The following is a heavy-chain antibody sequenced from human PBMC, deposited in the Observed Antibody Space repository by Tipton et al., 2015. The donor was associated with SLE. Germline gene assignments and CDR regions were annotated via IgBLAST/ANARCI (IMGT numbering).Heavy chain of an antibody. CDR2: IKQDGSEK. V-gene: IGHV3-7*01. CDR1: GFTFSSYW. J-gene: IGHJ6*02. Sequence: SLRLSCAASGFTFSSYWMSWVRQAPGKGLEWVANIKQDGSEKYYVDSVKGRFTISRDNAKNSLYLQMNSLRAEDTAVYYCARDQEYTQYYYYYGMDVWGQGTTVTASS. CDR3: ARDQEYTQYYYYYGMDV. D-gene: IGHD6-6*01.